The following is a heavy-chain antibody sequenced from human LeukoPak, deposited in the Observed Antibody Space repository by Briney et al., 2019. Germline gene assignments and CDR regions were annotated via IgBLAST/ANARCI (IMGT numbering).Heavy chain of an antibody. D-gene: IGHD2-8*01. Sequence: GGPLRLSCAASGFTFSSYTMNWVRQAPGKGLEWVSSISISSSYIYYVDSLKGRFTISRDNAKNSLYLQMNSLRAEDTAVYYCARGRCTNGVSSGFDIWGQGTMVTVSS. J-gene: IGHJ3*02. CDR3: ARGRCTNGVSSGFDI. V-gene: IGHV3-21*01. CDR2: ISISSSYI. CDR1: GFTFSSYT.